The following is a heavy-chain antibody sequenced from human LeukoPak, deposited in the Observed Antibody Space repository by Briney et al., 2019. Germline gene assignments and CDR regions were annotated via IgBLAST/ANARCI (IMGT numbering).Heavy chain of an antibody. CDR1: AFTVSSNY. D-gene: IGHD4-17*01. Sequence: GGSLRLSCAASAFTVSSNYMSWVRQAPGKGLEWVSVIYSGGSRYYTDSVKGRFTISRDNSKNTMYLQMNSLRGEDTAVYYCARHLYGDPNYYYGMDVWGQGTTVTVSS. J-gene: IGHJ6*02. CDR3: ARHLYGDPNYYYGMDV. CDR2: IYSGGSR. V-gene: IGHV3-66*04.